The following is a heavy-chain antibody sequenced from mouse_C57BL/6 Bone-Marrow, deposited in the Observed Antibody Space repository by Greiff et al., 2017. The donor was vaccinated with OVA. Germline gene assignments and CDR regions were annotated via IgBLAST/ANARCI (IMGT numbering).Heavy chain of an antibody. CDR3: ARRDYYGSSYGFAY. CDR2: ISNLAYSI. V-gene: IGHV5-15*01. D-gene: IGHD1-1*01. Sequence: EVMLVESGGGLVQPGGSLKLSCAASGFTFSDYGMAWVRQAPRKGPEWVAFISNLAYSIYYADTVTGRFTISRENAKNTLYLEMSSLRSEDTAMYDCARRDYYGSSYGFAYWGQGTLVTVSA. CDR1: GFTFSDYG. J-gene: IGHJ3*01.